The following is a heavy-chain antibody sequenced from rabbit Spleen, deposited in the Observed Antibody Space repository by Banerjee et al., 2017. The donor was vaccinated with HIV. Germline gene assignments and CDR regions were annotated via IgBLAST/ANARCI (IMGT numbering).Heavy chain of an antibody. D-gene: IGHD1-1*01. Sequence: QSLEESGGDLVKPGASLTLTCTASGFSFSSAYFVSWVRQAPGKGLEWIACIYTGNGKTYHARWAQGRFTISKTSSTTVTLQMTSLTAADTATYFCARDGGSGDYIDGKFELWGQGTLVTVS. CDR3: ARDGGSGDYIDGKFEL. J-gene: IGHJ4*01. V-gene: IGHV1S40*01. CDR1: GFSFSSAYF. CDR2: IYTGNGKT.